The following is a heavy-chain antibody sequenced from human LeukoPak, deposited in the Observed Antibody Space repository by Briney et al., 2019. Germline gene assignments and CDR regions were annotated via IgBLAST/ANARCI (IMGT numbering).Heavy chain of an antibody. V-gene: IGHV3-23*01. D-gene: IGHD5-12*01. CDR1: GFTFRSYA. Sequence: GGSLRLSCTASGFTFRSYAMSWVRQAPGKGLGWVSTINNSGGNTYYADSVKGRFTISRDNSKDTLYLQMNSLRAEDTAVYYCARDHSGYDNYFDYWGQGTLVSVSS. CDR2: INNSGGNT. CDR3: ARDHSGYDNYFDY. J-gene: IGHJ4*02.